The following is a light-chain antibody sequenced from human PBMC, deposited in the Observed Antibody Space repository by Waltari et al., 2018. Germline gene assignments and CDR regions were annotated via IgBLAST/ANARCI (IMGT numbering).Light chain of an antibody. CDR2: AAS. Sequence: DIQLTQSPSFLSASVGDRVTISCRASQDISSYLAWYQQKPGEAPKLLIYAASTLQSGVPSRCSGSGSGTEFTLTISSLQPEDFAAYYCQQLNVYPLTFGGGSKVEIK. V-gene: IGKV1-9*01. CDR1: QDISSY. CDR3: QQLNVYPLT. J-gene: IGKJ4*01.